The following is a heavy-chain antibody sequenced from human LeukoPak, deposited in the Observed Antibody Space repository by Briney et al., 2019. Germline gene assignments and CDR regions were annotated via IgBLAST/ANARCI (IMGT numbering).Heavy chain of an antibody. V-gene: IGHV4-34*01. D-gene: IGHD1-26*01. CDR1: GGSFSGYY. Sequence: SETLSLTCAVYGGSFSGYYWSWIRQPPGKGLEWIGEINHSGSTSYNPSLKSRVTISVDTSKNQFSLKLSSVTAADTAVYYCARGRVGATSDYYYYYGMDVWGQGTTVTVSS. CDR3: ARGRVGATSDYYYYYGMDV. CDR2: INHSGST. J-gene: IGHJ6*02.